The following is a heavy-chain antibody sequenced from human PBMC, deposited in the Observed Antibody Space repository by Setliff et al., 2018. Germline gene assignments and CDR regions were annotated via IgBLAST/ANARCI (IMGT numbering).Heavy chain of an antibody. J-gene: IGHJ4*01. CDR1: GFIFSDFG. CDR2: ISSSGGST. Sequence: QPGGSLRLSCAASGFIFSDFGMHWVRQAPGKGLEWVSAISSSGGSTYYAGSVQGRFTISRDNHKNTLYLQMNSLRVEDTAIYYCAKSPHDFWSGRVYFDYWGQGMLVTVSS. D-gene: IGHD3-3*01. V-gene: IGHV3-23*01. CDR3: AKSPHDFWSGRVYFDY.